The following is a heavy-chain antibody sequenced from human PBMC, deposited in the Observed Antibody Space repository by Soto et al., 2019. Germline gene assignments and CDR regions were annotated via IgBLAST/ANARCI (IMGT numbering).Heavy chain of an antibody. V-gene: IGHV4-30-4*01. D-gene: IGHD2-2*01. CDR2: VYYTGKT. Sequence: SETLSLTCAVSGASIRSSDYYWSWIRQAPGKGLEWIGYVYYTGKTYYNPSLESRLTMSVDRSKNQFSLRLTSVTAADTAVYFCGRDLTSNANCIDPWGQGTLVTVSS. J-gene: IGHJ5*02. CDR1: GASIRSSDYY. CDR3: GRDLTSNANCIDP.